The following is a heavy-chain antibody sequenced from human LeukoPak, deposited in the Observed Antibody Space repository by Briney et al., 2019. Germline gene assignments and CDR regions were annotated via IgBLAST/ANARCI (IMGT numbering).Heavy chain of an antibody. D-gene: IGHD2-2*02. J-gene: IGHJ4*02. Sequence: GGSLRLSCAASGFTFSSYSMNWVRQAPGKGLEWVSSISSSSSYIYYADSVKGRFTISRDNAKNSLYLQMNSLRAEDTAVYYCARTSPKGQIPHSLDYWGQGTLVTVSS. CDR2: ISSSSSYI. CDR1: GFTFSSYS. CDR3: ARTSPKGQIPHSLDY. V-gene: IGHV3-21*01.